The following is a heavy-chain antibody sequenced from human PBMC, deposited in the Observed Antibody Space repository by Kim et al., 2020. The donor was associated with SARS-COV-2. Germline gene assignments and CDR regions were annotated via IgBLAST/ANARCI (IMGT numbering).Heavy chain of an antibody. Sequence: GGSLRLSCAASGFTFSSYGMHWVRQAPGKGLEWVAVISYDGSNKYYADSVKGRFTISRDNSKNTLYLQMNSLRAEDTAVYYCAKDRWRSSGYYFDYWGQGTLVTVSS. CDR2: ISYDGSNK. J-gene: IGHJ4*02. CDR3: AKDRWRSSGYYFDY. D-gene: IGHD3-22*01. V-gene: IGHV3-30*18. CDR1: GFTFSSYG.